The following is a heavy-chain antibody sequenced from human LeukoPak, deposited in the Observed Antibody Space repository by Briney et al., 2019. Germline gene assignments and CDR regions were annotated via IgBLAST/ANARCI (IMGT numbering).Heavy chain of an antibody. V-gene: IGHV3-21*01. D-gene: IGHD2-2*01. Sequence: GGSLRLSCAASGFTFSSYSMNWVRQAPGKGLEWVSSISSSSSYIYYADSVKGRFTISRDNAKNSLYLQMNSLRAEDTAVYYCASLGYCSSTSCFHRGQGTLVTVSS. J-gene: IGHJ4*02. CDR3: ASLGYCSSTSCFH. CDR1: GFTFSSYS. CDR2: ISSSSSYI.